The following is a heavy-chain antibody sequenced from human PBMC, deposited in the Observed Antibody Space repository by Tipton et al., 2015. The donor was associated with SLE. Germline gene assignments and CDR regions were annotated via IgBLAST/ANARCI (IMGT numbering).Heavy chain of an antibody. V-gene: IGHV4-39*07. Sequence: TLSLTCIVSGDSISSSSYYWGWIRQPPGKGLEWVGTVYYTGNTFYNPSLKSRVTILVDTSKNQFSLKLTSVTAADTAVYYCAREGYSSGWDGDFDYWGQGTLVTVSS. CDR3: AREGYSSGWDGDFDY. J-gene: IGHJ4*02. CDR1: GDSISSSSYY. CDR2: VYYTGNT. D-gene: IGHD6-19*01.